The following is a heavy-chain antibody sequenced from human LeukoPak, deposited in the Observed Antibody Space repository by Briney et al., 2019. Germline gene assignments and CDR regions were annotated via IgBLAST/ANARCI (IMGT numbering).Heavy chain of an antibody. Sequence: GASVKVSCKVSGYTLTELSMHWVRQAPGQRLEWMGWINAGNGNTKYSQKFQGRVTITRDTSASTAYMELSSLRSEDTAVYYCARVRRGDGYNYFDYWGQGTLVTVSS. J-gene: IGHJ4*02. CDR2: INAGNGNT. D-gene: IGHD5-24*01. V-gene: IGHV1-3*01. CDR3: ARVRRGDGYNYFDY. CDR1: GYTLTELS.